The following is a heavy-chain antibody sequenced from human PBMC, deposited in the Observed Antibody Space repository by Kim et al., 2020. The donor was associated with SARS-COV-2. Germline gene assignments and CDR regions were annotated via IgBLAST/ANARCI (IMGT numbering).Heavy chain of an antibody. CDR3: AKDGGGWLTSGWYYFDS. CDR1: GFTFDNYA. D-gene: IGHD6-19*01. CDR2: ISGSGSRT. V-gene: IGHV3-23*01. J-gene: IGHJ4*02. Sequence: GGSLRLSCAASGFTFDNYAMNWVRQAPGKGLEWVSSISGSGSRTYYADSVKGRFTISRDNSKNMAFLQINSLRAEDTAVYYCAKDGGGWLTSGWYYFDSLRQGTLVSVSS.